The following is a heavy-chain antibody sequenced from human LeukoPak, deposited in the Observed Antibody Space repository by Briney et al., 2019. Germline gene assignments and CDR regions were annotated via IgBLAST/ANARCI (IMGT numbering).Heavy chain of an antibody. CDR1: GGSISSYY. CDR2: IYTSGST. D-gene: IGHD3-10*01. CDR3: ARGGGSGSGNWFDP. J-gene: IGHJ5*02. Sequence: MSSETLSLTCTVSGGSISSYYWSWIRQPAGKGLEWIGRIYTSGSTNYNPSLKSRVTMSVDTSKNQFSLKLSSVTAADTAVYYCARGGGSGSGNWFDPWGQGTLVTVSS. V-gene: IGHV4-4*07.